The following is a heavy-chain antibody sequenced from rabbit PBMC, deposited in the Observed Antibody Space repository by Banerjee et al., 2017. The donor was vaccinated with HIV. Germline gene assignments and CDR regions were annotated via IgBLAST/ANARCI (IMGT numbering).Heavy chain of an antibody. CDR2: IGTGSGIT. CDR3: ARSDYADNGGRLNL. Sequence: QSLEESGGDLVKPGASLTLTCKASGFDFSSDAMCWVRQAPGKGPEWIACIGTGSGITYYASWAKGRFTISKASSTTVTLQMTSLTAADTATYFCARSDYADNGGRLNLWGPGPLVTVS. V-gene: IGHV1S40*01. D-gene: IGHD4-2*01. CDR1: GFDFSSDA. J-gene: IGHJ4*01.